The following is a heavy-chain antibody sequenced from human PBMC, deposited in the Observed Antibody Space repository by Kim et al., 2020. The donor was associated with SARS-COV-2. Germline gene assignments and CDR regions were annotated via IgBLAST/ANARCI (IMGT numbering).Heavy chain of an antibody. CDR2: IGTISSYT. V-gene: IGHV3-11*03. J-gene: IGHJ3*02. CDR3: ARPKGHCSGASCEGAFDI. Sequence: GGSLRLSCAASGFTFSAYYMHWIRQAPGEGLEWLSFIGTISSYTKYADSVKGRFTISRDNAKNSLYLQMDGLRAEDTALYYCARPKGHCSGASCEGAFDIWGQGTMVTVSS. CDR1: GFTFSAYY. D-gene: IGHD2-15*01.